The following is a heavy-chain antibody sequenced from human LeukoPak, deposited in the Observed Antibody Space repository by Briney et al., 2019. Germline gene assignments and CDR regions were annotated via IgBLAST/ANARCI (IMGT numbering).Heavy chain of an antibody. CDR2: ISGSGGST. CDR1: GFTFSSYA. Sequence: PGGSLRLXCAASGFTFSSYAMSWVRQAPGKGLEWVSAISGSGGSTYYADSVKGRFTISRDNSKNTLYLQMNSLRAEDTAVYYCAKDPMIIVLYYFDYWGQGTLVTASS. D-gene: IGHD3-22*01. V-gene: IGHV3-23*01. J-gene: IGHJ4*02. CDR3: AKDPMIIVLYYFDY.